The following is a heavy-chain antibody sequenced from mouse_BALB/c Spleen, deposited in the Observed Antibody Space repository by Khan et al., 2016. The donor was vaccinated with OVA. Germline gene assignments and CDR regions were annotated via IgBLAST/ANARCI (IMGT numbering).Heavy chain of an antibody. CDR1: GFTFSSFV. CDR3: TSGNYGWFAY. Sequence: EVELVESGGGLVEPGGSLKLSCAASGFTFSSFVMSLVRQTPEKRLEWVATISSAATYTYYPDSIKGRFTISRDNAKNTLYLHMNSLRSDDTAIYYCTSGNYGWFAYWGLGTLVTVST. V-gene: IGHV5-9-1*01. J-gene: IGHJ3*01. CDR2: ISSAATYT. D-gene: IGHD2-1*01.